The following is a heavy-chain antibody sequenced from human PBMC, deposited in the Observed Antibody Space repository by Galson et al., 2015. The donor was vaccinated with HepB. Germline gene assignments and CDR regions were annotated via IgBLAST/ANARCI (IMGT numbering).Heavy chain of an antibody. D-gene: IGHD3-3*01. CDR1: GFTFTNYA. Sequence: SLRLSCAASGFTFTNYAMTWVRQAPGTGLEWVSAITGSGDRTYYKDSVKGRFTISRDNSKNALFLQMSSLRVEDTAVYYCVKGDLWSGGTGHWGQGTRVTVSS. CDR3: VKGDLWSGGTGH. CDR2: ITGSGDRT. J-gene: IGHJ4*02. V-gene: IGHV3-23*01.